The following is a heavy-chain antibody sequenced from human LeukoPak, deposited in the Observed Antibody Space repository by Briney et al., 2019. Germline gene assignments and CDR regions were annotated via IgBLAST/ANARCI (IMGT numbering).Heavy chain of an antibody. CDR1: GCSISSGGYS. CDR2: IYHSGST. J-gene: IGHJ4*02. D-gene: IGHD3-10*01. V-gene: IGHV4-30-2*01. CDR3: ARGITMVRGVIIPLFDY. Sequence: SETLSLTCAVSGCSISSGGYSWSWIRQPPGKGLEWIGYIYHSGSTYYNPSLKSRVTISVDRSKNQFSLKLSSVTAADTAVYYCARGITMVRGVIIPLFDYWGQGTLVTVSS.